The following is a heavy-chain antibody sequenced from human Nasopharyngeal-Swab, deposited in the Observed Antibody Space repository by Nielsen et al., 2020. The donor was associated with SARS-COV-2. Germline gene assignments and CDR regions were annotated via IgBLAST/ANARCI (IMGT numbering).Heavy chain of an antibody. V-gene: IGHV3-30*02. CDR2: IRYDGSNK. CDR3: ARAVDSSGYYDY. CDR1: GFTFSSYG. D-gene: IGHD3-22*01. Sequence: GGSLRLSCAASGFTFSSYGMHWVRQAPGKGLEWVAFIRYDGSNKYYADSVKGRFTISRDNSKNTLYPQMNSLRAEDTAVYYCARAVDSSGYYDYWGQGTLVTVSS. J-gene: IGHJ4*02.